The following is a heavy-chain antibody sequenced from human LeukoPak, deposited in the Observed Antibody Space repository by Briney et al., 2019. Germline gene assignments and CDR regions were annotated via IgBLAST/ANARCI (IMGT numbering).Heavy chain of an antibody. Sequence: GGSLRLSCAGSGFAFDEYGIHWVRQAPGKGLEWLSVNSGNGRATDYADSVKGRFTTSRDNSKSSLYLHINNLRTEDTALYYCAKETWSNSFSDFDHWGQGTLVTVSS. V-gene: IGHV3-43*02. CDR3: AKETWSNSFSDFDH. CDR1: GFAFDEYG. J-gene: IGHJ4*02. D-gene: IGHD3-3*01. CDR2: NSGNGRAT.